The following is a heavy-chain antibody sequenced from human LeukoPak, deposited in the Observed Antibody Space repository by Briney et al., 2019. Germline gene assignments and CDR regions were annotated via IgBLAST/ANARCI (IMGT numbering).Heavy chain of an antibody. J-gene: IGHJ6*02. V-gene: IGHV3-30*04. CDR2: ISYDGSNK. D-gene: IGHD5-12*01. Sequence: GGSLRLSCAASGFTFSSYAMHWVRQAPGKGLEWVAVISYDGSNKYYADSVKGRFTISRDNSKNTLYLQMNSLRAEDTAVYYCAREKIRGYSGYARNQYYYGMDVWGQGTTVTVSS. CDR1: GFTFSSYA. CDR3: AREKIRGYSGYARNQYYYGMDV.